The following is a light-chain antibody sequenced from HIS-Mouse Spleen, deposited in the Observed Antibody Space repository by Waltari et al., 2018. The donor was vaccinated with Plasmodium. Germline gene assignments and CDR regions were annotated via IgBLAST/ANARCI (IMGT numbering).Light chain of an antibody. CDR2: QDS. Sequence: SYELTQPPSVSVFPGQTASITCSGGKLGDKYACWYQQKPGQSPVLVIYQDSKRPSGIPERFSGSNSGNTATLTISGTQAMDEADYYCQAWDSSTVVFGGGTKLTVL. J-gene: IGLJ2*01. CDR3: QAWDSSTVV. V-gene: IGLV3-1*01. CDR1: KLGDKY.